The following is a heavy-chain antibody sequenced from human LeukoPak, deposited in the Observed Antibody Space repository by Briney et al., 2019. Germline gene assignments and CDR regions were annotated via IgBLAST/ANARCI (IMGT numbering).Heavy chain of an antibody. J-gene: IGHJ4*02. CDR3: ARNFYASSGYYLDDFYFDF. CDR1: GASIISDTYY. CDR2: IYYSGST. Sequence: SETLSLTCTVSGASIISDTYYWGWIRQPPGKGLEWIGSIYYSGSTYYSPSLKSRVTMSVDSSTNQFSLKLISVTAADTALYYCARNFYASSGYYLDDFYFDFWGQGTLVTVSS. D-gene: IGHD3-22*01. V-gene: IGHV4-39*07.